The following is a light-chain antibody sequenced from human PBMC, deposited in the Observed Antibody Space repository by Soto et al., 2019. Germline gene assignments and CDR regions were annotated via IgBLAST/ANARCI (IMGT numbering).Light chain of an antibody. CDR2: EVS. J-gene: IGLJ1*01. CDR3: SSYTASGTLV. CDR1: SSDVGGYNY. V-gene: IGLV2-14*03. Sequence: QSALTQPASVSGSPGQSITIACTGTSSDVGGYNYVSWSKQHPGKAPKLLMSEVSNRPSGVSNRFSGSKSGNTASLTISGLQADDEADYYCSSYTASGTLVFGTGTKVTLL.